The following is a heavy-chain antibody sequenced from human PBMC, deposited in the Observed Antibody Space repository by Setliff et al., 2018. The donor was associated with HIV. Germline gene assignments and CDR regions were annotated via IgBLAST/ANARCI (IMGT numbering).Heavy chain of an antibody. CDR3: AKGAGWCVDY. D-gene: IGHD2-21*01. CDR2: ISTYSDET. CDR1: GYTFTTYG. J-gene: IGHJ4*02. Sequence: GASVKVSCKPSGYTFTTYGLSWVRQAPGQGLEWMGWISTYSDETSSSQNLQGRLTMTTDTSTGTAYMELRSLRSEDTAVYYCAKGAGWCVDYWGQGTLVTVSS. V-gene: IGHV1-18*01.